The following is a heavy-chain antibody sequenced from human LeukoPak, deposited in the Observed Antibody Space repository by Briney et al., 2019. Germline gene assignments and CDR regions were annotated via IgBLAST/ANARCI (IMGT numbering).Heavy chain of an antibody. V-gene: IGHV3-7*01. J-gene: IGHJ6*03. CDR1: GFTFSDHY. D-gene: IGHD2-15*01. CDR2: IKQDGSEK. Sequence: PGGSLRLSCATSGFTFSDHYMNWIRQAPGKGLEWVANIKQDGSEKYYVDSVRGRFTISRDNAKNSLYLQMNSLRAEDTAVYYCARAADCSGGSCYLYYYYYYMDVWGKGTTVTVSS. CDR3: ARAADCSGGSCYLYYYYYYMDV.